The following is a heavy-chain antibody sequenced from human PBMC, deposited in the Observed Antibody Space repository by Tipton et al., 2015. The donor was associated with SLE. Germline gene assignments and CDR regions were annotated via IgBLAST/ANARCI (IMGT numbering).Heavy chain of an antibody. D-gene: IGHD3-16*01. CDR3: ARGGSDAFDF. CDR2: IGTAGDT. CDR1: GFTFSSYD. J-gene: IGHJ3*01. Sequence: SLRLSCAASGFTFSSYDMHWVRQGTGKGLEWVSAIGTAGDTYYPGSVKGRFTISRENAKHSLYLQMTNLRAGDTAVYYCARGGSDAFDFWGPGTRVTVSS. V-gene: IGHV3-13*01.